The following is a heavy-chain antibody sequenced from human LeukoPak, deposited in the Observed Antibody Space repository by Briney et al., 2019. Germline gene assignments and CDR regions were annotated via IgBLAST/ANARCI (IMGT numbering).Heavy chain of an antibody. CDR3: TRELVEGYSSGWFKTWGYYYYYMDV. V-gene: IGHV3-49*04. J-gene: IGHJ6*03. CDR2: IRSKAYGGTT. Sequence: GGSLRLSCAASGFTFSSYAMSWVRQAPGKGLEWVGFIRSKAYGGTTEYAASVKGRFTISRDDSKSIAYLQMNSLKTEDTAVYYCTRELVEGYSSGWFKTWGYYYYYMDVWGKGTTVTISS. D-gene: IGHD6-19*01. CDR1: GFTFSSYA.